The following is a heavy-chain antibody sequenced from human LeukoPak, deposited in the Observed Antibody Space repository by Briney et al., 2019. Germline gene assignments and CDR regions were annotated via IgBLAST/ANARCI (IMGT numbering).Heavy chain of an antibody. V-gene: IGHV3-23*01. Sequence: GGSLRLSCAASGFTFSSHAMSWVRQAPGKGLEWVSAISGSGGSTYYADSVKGRFTISRDNSKNTLYLQMNSLRAEDTAVYYCAKGGYSYGYAYWGQGTLVTVSS. J-gene: IGHJ4*02. CDR3: AKGGYSYGYAY. D-gene: IGHD5-18*01. CDR2: ISGSGGST. CDR1: GFTFSSHA.